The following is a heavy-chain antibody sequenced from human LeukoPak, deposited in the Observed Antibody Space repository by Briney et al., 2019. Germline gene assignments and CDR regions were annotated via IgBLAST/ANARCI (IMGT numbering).Heavy chain of an antibody. Sequence: GGSLRLSCAASGFTFSSYSMNWVRQAPGKGLEWVSSITRSNYIYYADSVKGRFTISRDNSKNTLYLQMNSLRAEDTAVYYCARVGIVGAIDYWGQGTLVTVSS. V-gene: IGHV3-21*01. CDR2: ITRSNYI. CDR3: ARVGIVGAIDY. CDR1: GFTFSSYS. D-gene: IGHD1-26*01. J-gene: IGHJ4*02.